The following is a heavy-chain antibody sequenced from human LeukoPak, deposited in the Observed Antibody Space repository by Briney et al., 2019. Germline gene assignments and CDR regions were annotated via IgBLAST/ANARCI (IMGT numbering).Heavy chain of an antibody. V-gene: IGHV7-4-1*02. CDR1: GYTFTSYA. J-gene: IGHJ5*02. CDR3: ARDPYTSSNSYRGRANNWFDP. CDR2: SNTNTGNP. Sequence: ASVKVSCKASGYTFTSYAMNWVRQAPGQGLEWMGWSNTNTGNPTYAQGFTGRFVFSLDTSVSTAYLQISSLKAEDTAVYYCARDPYTSSNSYRGRANNWFDPWGQGTLVTVSS. D-gene: IGHD6-13*01.